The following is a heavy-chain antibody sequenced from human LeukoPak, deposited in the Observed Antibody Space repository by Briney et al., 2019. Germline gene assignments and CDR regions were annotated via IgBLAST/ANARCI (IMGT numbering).Heavy chain of an antibody. J-gene: IGHJ3*02. CDR3: ARVRGGAMGPLDLAFDI. V-gene: IGHV1-2*02. CDR2: INPNSGGT. Sequence: ASVKVSCKASGYTFTSYGISWVRQAPGQGLEWMGWINPNSGGTNYAQKFQGRVTMTRDTSISTAYMELSRLRSDDTAVYYCARVRGGAMGPLDLAFDIWGQGTMVTVSS. CDR1: GYTFTSYG. D-gene: IGHD5-18*01.